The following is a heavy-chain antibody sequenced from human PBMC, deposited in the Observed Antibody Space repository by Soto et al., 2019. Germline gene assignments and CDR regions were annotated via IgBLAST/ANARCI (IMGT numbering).Heavy chain of an antibody. Sequence: EVQLVESGGGLVKPGGSLRLSCAASGFTFSSYSMNWVRQAPGKGLEWVSSISSSSSYISYADSVKGRFTISRDNAKNSPYLQKNSLRGADKALYYCAKDRGGDLTAFDIWGQGTMVTVSS. CDR1: GFTFSSYS. CDR3: AKDRGGDLTAFDI. J-gene: IGHJ3*02. D-gene: IGHD3-10*01. CDR2: ISSSSSYI. V-gene: IGHV3-21*01.